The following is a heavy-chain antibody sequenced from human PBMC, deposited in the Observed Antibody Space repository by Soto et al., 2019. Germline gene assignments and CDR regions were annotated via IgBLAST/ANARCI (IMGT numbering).Heavy chain of an antibody. CDR1: GFTFSSYS. J-gene: IGHJ6*03. CDR2: ISSSSSYI. D-gene: IGHD5-12*01. CDR3: ARGDIVATSVYMDV. Sequence: GGSLRLSCAASGFTFSSYSMNWVRQAPGKGLEWVSSISSSSSYIYYADSVKGRFTISRDNAKNSLYLQMNSLRAEDTAVYYCARGDIVATSVYMDVWGKGTTVTVSS. V-gene: IGHV3-21*01.